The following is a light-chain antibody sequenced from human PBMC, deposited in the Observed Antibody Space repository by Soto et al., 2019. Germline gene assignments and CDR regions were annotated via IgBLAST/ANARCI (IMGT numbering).Light chain of an antibody. Sequence: DIVLTQSPGTLSLSPGERATLSCRASRSVSSNFLAWFQQKPGQAPRLLISGASSRATGIPDRFSGSGSGTDFTLTISRLEPEDFAVYYCQQYGSSLWTFGRGTKVEIK. CDR3: QQYGSSLWT. V-gene: IGKV3-20*01. CDR2: GAS. CDR1: RSVSSNF. J-gene: IGKJ1*01.